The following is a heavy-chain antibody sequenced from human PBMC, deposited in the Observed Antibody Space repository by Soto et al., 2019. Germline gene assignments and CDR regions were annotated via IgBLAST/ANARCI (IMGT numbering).Heavy chain of an antibody. CDR1: GGTFSKFI. Sequence: QVQLEQSGGEVKKPGSSVKVSCKASGGTFSKFIMTWVRQAPGLGLEWVGGIIPIFGTANYAQKFQGRVTITADESTSTSYLEVSNLRSEDTAVYYCAKVRYSSPMGYYYGMDVWGQGTAVTVSS. CDR3: AKVRYSSPMGYYYGMDV. CDR2: IIPIFGTA. V-gene: IGHV1-69*01. D-gene: IGHD6-19*01. J-gene: IGHJ6*02.